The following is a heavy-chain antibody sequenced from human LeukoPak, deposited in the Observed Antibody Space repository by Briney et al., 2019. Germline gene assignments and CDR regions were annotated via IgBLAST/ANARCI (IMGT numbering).Heavy chain of an antibody. V-gene: IGHV1-2*02. CDR1: GYTFTGYY. D-gene: IGHD3-22*01. Sequence: ASVKVSCKASGYTFTGYYVHWVRQAPGQGLEWMGWINPNSGGTNYAQKFQGRVTMTRDTSISTAYMELSRLRSDDTAVYYCAREMGTYYYDSSGYYHAYEYFQHWGQGTLVTVSS. CDR3: AREMGTYYYDSSGYYHAYEYFQH. J-gene: IGHJ1*01. CDR2: INPNSGGT.